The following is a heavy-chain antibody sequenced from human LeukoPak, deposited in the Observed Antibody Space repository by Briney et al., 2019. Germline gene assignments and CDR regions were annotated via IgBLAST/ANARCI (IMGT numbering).Heavy chain of an antibody. CDR1: GYTFTGYY. J-gene: IGHJ4*02. Sequence: ASVKVSCKASGYTFTGYYMHWVRQAPGQGLEWMGWINPNSGGTNYAQKFQGRVTMTRDTSISTAYMELSRLRSDDTAAYYCARGWAGIAAAGYEDYWGQGTLVTVSS. CDR2: INPNSGGT. V-gene: IGHV1-2*02. CDR3: ARGWAGIAAAGYEDY. D-gene: IGHD6-13*01.